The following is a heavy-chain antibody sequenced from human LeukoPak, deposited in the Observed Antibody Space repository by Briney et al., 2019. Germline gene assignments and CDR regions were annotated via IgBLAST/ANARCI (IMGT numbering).Heavy chain of an antibody. CDR2: AYISGNT. Sequence: SETLSLTCAVSGGSIDNKNYYWNWIRQPAGKGLEWIGHAYISGNTYYNPSFNNRVTISLDTSKNQFSLELDSATAADTAVYYFARGTTALGTWNRLGLEWRSSFDVWGQGTIVTVSS. V-gene: IGHV4-61*09. CDR3: ARGTTALGTWNRLGLEWRSSFDV. D-gene: IGHD2-2*01. J-gene: IGHJ3*01. CDR1: GGSIDNKNYY.